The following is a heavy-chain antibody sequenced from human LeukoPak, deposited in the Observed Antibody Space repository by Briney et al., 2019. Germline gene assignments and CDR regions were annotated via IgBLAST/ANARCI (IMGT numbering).Heavy chain of an antibody. CDR3: ARGWASGSYRKSGFDY. D-gene: IGHD3-10*01. J-gene: IGHJ4*02. CDR2: INPNSGGT. V-gene: IGHV1-2*02. Sequence: VAAVTLFNTASGSAVTGYNIDFVGQRPGQGIEWMGWINPNSGGTNYAQKFQGRVTMTRNTSISTAYMELSSLRSEDTAVYYCARGWASGSYRKSGFDYWGQGTLVTVSS. CDR1: GSAVTGYN.